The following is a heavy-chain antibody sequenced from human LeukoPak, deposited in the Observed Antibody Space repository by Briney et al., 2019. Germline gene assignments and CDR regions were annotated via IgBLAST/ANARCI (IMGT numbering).Heavy chain of an antibody. Sequence: GGSLSLSCAAAAFTFSDDNMNWVRQAPGKGLEWVSSIDSSSNYIFYADSVKGRFTISRDNAKNSLDLQMNNLRDEDTAIYYCTKAGVVGAKAGFDNWGQGTLVTVSS. J-gene: IGHJ4*02. CDR1: AFTFSDDN. CDR3: TKAGVVGAKAGFDN. D-gene: IGHD1-26*01. CDR2: IDSSSNYI. V-gene: IGHV3-21*01.